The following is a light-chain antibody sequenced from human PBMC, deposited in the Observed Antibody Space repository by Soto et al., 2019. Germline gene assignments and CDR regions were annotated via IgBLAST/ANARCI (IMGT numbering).Light chain of an antibody. CDR3: QQYSKWPPWT. Sequence: EIVMTQSPATLAGSPGETVTLSCRASQSLGGNLAWYQQKPGQAPRLLIFRASTRATGVPARFSGRGSGTEFTLTISGLQSEDFAVYYCQQYSKWPPWTFGPGNKVEIK. CDR1: QSLGGN. CDR2: RAS. V-gene: IGKV3-15*01. J-gene: IGKJ1*01.